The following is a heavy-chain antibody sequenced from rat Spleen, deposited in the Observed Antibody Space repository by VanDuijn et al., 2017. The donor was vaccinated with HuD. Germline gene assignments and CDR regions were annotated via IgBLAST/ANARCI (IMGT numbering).Heavy chain of an antibody. CDR3: ARSLDTYGWFAY. CDR1: FYSITSSY. Sequence: EVQLQESGPGLVKPSQSLSLTCSVTFYSITSSYRWSWIRKFPGNKMEWIGHIRSSGSSSYNPSLESRISITRDTSKNQFFLHLNSVTAEDTATYYCARSLDTYGWFAYWGQGTLVTVSS. V-gene: IGHV3-1*01. J-gene: IGHJ3*01. D-gene: IGHD2-1*01. CDR2: IRSSGSS.